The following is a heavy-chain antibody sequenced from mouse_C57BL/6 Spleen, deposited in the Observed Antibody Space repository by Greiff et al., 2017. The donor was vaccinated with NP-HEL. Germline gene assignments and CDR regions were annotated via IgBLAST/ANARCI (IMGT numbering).Heavy chain of an antibody. Sequence: EVKLEESGGGLVKPGGSLKLSCAASGFTFSSYAMSWVRQTPEKRLEWVATISDGGSYTYYPDNVKGRFTISRDNAKKNLYQLMSHLRSKSTAMYYCTRDRDYYGEGWFAYWRQGTLVPVSA. J-gene: IGHJ3*01. CDR1: GFTFSSYA. V-gene: IGHV5-4*01. CDR2: ISDGGSYT. CDR3: TRDRDYYGEGWFAY. D-gene: IGHD1-1*01.